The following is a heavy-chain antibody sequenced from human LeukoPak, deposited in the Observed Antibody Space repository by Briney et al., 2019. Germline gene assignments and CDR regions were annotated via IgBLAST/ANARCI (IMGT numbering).Heavy chain of an antibody. D-gene: IGHD2-2*01. J-gene: IGHJ4*02. Sequence: GGSLRLSCAASGFTFSSYSMNWVRQAPGKGLEWVSSISSSSSYIYYADSVKGRFTISRDNAKNSLYLQMNSLRAEDTAVYYCARDQRYCSSTSCYSDYWGQGTQVTVSS. V-gene: IGHV3-21*01. CDR3: ARDQRYCSSTSCYSDY. CDR1: GFTFSSYS. CDR2: ISSSSSYI.